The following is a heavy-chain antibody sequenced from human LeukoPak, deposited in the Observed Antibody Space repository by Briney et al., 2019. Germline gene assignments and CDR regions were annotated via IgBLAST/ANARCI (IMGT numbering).Heavy chain of an antibody. J-gene: IGHJ3*02. V-gene: IGHV3-30-3*01. CDR3: ARTYDTSGLFYAFDI. D-gene: IGHD3-22*01. Sequence: GGSLRLSCAASGFTFSSHAMHWVRQPPGKGLEWVAVISYDGTNKYYADSVKGRFTISRDNSKNTLYLQMNSLRAEDTAVYYCARTYDTSGLFYAFDIWGQGTMVTVSS. CDR1: GFTFSSHA. CDR2: ISYDGTNK.